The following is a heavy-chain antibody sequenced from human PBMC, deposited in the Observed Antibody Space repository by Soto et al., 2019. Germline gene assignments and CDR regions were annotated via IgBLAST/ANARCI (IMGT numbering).Heavy chain of an antibody. Sequence: GGSRRLSGAASGLTCSSYAMSCVLQAPGRGLEWVSAISGSGGSTYYADSGKGRFTISRDNSRNTLHLQINSLRAEDTAVYYYPTTAYSSSFSSYYGMDVWGQGTTVTVSS. J-gene: IGHJ6*02. CDR3: PTTAYSSSFSSYYGMDV. CDR1: GLTCSSYA. CDR2: ISGSGGST. D-gene: IGHD6-6*01. V-gene: IGHV3-23*01.